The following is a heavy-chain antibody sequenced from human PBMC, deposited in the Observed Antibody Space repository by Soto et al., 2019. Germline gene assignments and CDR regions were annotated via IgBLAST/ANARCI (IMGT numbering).Heavy chain of an antibody. Sequence: SSETLSLTCTVSGGSVSSGSYYWSWIRQPPGKGLEWIGYIYYSGSTNYNPSLKSRVTISVDTSKNQFSLKLSSVTAADTAVYYCARWTGKGGYYYGMDVWGQGTTVTVSS. V-gene: IGHV4-61*01. CDR1: GGSVSSGSYY. CDR2: IYYSGST. CDR3: ARWTGKGGYYYGMDV. D-gene: IGHD3-10*01. J-gene: IGHJ6*02.